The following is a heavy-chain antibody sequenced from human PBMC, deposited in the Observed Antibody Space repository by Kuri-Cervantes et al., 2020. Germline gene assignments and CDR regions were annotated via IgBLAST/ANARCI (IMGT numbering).Heavy chain of an antibody. CDR1: GGTFSSYA. Sequence: SVKVSCKASGGTFSSYAISWVRQAPGQGLEWMGGIIPIFGTANYAQKLQGRVTITADKSTSTAYMELSSLRSEDTAVYYCASEGYYNFWSGYSADSRPFDYWGQGTLVTVSS. D-gene: IGHD3-3*01. CDR2: IIPIFGTA. V-gene: IGHV1-69*06. J-gene: IGHJ4*02. CDR3: ASEGYYNFWSGYSADSRPFDY.